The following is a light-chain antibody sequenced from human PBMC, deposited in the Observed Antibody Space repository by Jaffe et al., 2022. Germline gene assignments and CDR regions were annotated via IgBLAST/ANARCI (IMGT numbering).Light chain of an antibody. Sequence: EIVLTQSPATLSLSPGERATLSCRASQSVTTSLAWYQQKPGQAPRLLIYDASKRAPGIPDRFSGHGSGTDFTLAISSLEPEDFAVYYCQQRSNSWTFGQGTKVDIK. CDR2: DAS. J-gene: IGKJ1*01. V-gene: IGKV3-11*01. CDR1: QSVTTS. CDR3: QQRSNSWT.